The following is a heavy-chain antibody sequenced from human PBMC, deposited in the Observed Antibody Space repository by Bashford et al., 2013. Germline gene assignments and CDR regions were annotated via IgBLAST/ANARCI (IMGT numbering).Heavy chain of an antibody. V-gene: IGHV3-23*01. Sequence: VRQAPGKGLEWVSAISGTGGSTYYADSVKGRFTISRDNSKNTLYLQMNSLRADDTAVYYCAKGEAAAGPFDYWGQGTLVTVSS. CDR2: ISGTGGST. J-gene: IGHJ4*02. D-gene: IGHD6-13*01. CDR3: AKGEAAAGPFDY.